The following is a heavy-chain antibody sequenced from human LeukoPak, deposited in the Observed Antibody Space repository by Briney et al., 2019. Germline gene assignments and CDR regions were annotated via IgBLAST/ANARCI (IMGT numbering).Heavy chain of an antibody. J-gene: IGHJ6*03. CDR1: GFTLSSYG. Sequence: GGSLRLSCAASGFTLSSYGMSWVRQAPGKGLEWVSAISGNGDITYYADSVKGRFTISRDNSKNTLYLQMNGLRAEDTAVYYCARSRYSSLYYYYYIDVWGKGATVTVSS. D-gene: IGHD5-18*01. CDR2: ISGNGDIT. CDR3: ARSRYSSLYYYYYIDV. V-gene: IGHV3-23*01.